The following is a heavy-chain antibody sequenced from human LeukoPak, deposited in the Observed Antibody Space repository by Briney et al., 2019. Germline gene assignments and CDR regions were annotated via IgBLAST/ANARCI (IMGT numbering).Heavy chain of an antibody. CDR2: ISHTGGT. V-gene: IGHV4-30-2*06. Sequence: PSETLSLTCTVSGGSISSPSYSWSWIRQSAGKGLEWIGYISHTGGTLDNPSLTSRVTMSLDRSRSQFSLRLSSVTAADTAVYYCARGAQFYYDTSGYFDYWGQGTLVTVSS. D-gene: IGHD3-22*01. CDR1: GGSISSPSYS. CDR3: ARGAQFYYDTSGYFDY. J-gene: IGHJ4*02.